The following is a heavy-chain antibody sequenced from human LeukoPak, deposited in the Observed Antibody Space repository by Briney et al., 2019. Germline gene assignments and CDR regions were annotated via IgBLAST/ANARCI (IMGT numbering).Heavy chain of an antibody. CDR1: SASITSSPYF. J-gene: IGHJ4*02. V-gene: IGHV4-39*01. CDR3: AANSADYNTLGSSYKV. CDR2: ISYSGTT. Sequence: SETLSLTCTVSSASITSSPYFWGWIRQSPGKGLEWIGSISYSGTTYYNPSLKSRVTISVDTSKNQFSLKLNSVTAADTAVFYCAANSADYNTLGSSYKVWGQGTLVAVSS. D-gene: IGHD3-10*01.